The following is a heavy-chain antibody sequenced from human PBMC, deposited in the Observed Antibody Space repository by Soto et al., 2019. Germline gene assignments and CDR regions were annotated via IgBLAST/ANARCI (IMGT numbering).Heavy chain of an antibody. CDR1: GFTFSSYD. D-gene: IGHD6-6*01. Sequence: GGSLRLSCAASGFTFSSYDMHWVRQATGKGLEWVSAIGTAGDTYYPGSVKGRFTISRENAKNSLYLQMNSLRAGDTAVYYCARSIAAPPEDYYYHYGMDVWGQGTTVTVSS. J-gene: IGHJ6*02. CDR3: ARSIAAPPEDYYYHYGMDV. CDR2: IGTAGDT. V-gene: IGHV3-13*01.